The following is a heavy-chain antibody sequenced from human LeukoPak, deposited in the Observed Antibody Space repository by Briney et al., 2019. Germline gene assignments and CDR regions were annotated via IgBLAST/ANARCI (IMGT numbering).Heavy chain of an antibody. CDR3: ARDLVPMRGHGAFDI. D-gene: IGHD1-26*01. V-gene: IGHV4-4*07. CDR1: GGSISSYY. J-gene: IGHJ3*02. Sequence: PSETLSLTCTVSGGSISSYYWSWLRQPAGKGLEWIGRIYTSGSTNYNPSLTSRGTISVDTSKNQFSLKLSSVTAAETAVYYCARDLVPMRGHGAFDIWGQGTMVTVSS. CDR2: IYTSGST.